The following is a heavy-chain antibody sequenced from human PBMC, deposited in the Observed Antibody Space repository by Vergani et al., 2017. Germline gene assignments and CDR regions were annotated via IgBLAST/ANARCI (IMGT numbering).Heavy chain of an antibody. CDR2: TWYDGNNK. J-gene: IGHJ5*02. CDR3: ARDLRLLYTRFDP. Sequence: QVQLVESGGGVVQPGRSLRLCCAASGFTFNQYGMHWVRQAPGKGLEWVAVTWYDGNNKQYADSVKGRFTISRDNSKSTMYLQMNSLRDEDTGVYYCARDLRLLYTRFDPWGKGTLVTVSS. V-gene: IGHV3-33*01. CDR1: GFTFNQYG. D-gene: IGHD3-16*01.